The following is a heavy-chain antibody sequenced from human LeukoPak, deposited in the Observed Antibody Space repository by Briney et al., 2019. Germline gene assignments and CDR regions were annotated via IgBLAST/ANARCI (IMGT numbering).Heavy chain of an antibody. V-gene: IGHV1-2*02. CDR3: ARGHSSGGHYYYYYYMDV. J-gene: IGHJ6*03. CDR1: GYTFTCYY. CDR2: INPNSGGT. Sequence: ASVQVSCQASGYTFTCYYMHWVRPAPGQGREWMGWINPNSGGTNYAQKFQGRVTITRDTSISTAYMELSRLRSDDTAVYYCARGHSSGGHYYYYYYMDVWGKGTTVTVSS. D-gene: IGHD6-19*01.